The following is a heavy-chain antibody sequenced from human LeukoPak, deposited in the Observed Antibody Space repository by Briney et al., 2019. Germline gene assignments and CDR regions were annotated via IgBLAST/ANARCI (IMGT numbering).Heavy chain of an antibody. CDR1: GGSISDYY. J-gene: IGHJ4*02. CDR3: ARDMRYPEY. V-gene: IGHV4-59*01. CDR2: IYYSGST. D-gene: IGHD1-26*01. Sequence: SETLSLTCTVSGGSISDYYWTWIRQPPGKGLEWIGYIYYSGSTNYNPSLKSRVTISVDTSKNQFSLKLRPVTAADTAVYYCARDMRYPEYWGQGTLVTVSS.